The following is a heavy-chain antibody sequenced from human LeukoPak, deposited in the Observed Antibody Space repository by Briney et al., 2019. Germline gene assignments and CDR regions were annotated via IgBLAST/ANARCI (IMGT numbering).Heavy chain of an antibody. CDR2: ISGFGGST. Sequence: GGSLRLSCAASGFTFNNYAMNWVRQAPGKGLEWVSGISGFGGSTYYAPSVKGRLTISRDNFGNMLYLHLDSLRVEDTAIYYCARRSGSSWFSFDYWGQGALVTVSS. V-gene: IGHV3-23*01. CDR3: ARRSGSSWFSFDY. CDR1: GFTFNNYA. J-gene: IGHJ4*02. D-gene: IGHD6-13*01.